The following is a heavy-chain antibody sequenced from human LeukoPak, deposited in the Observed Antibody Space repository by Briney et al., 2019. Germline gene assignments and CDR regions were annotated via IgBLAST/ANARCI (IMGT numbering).Heavy chain of an antibody. J-gene: IGHJ4*02. CDR1: GFTFSSYA. CDR2: ISGSGAFT. D-gene: IGHD2-15*01. Sequence: GGSLRLSCAASGFTFSSYAMSWVRQAPGKGLEWVSGISGSGAFTYYADSVKGRFTISRDNSKNTLYLQMNSLRVEDTAVYYCAKAPVTTCSGAYCYPFDYWSQGTLVTVSS. V-gene: IGHV3-23*01. CDR3: AKAPVTTCSGAYCYPFDY.